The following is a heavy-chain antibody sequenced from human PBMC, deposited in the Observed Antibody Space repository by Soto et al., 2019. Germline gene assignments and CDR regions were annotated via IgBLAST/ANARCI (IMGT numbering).Heavy chain of an antibody. V-gene: IGHV3-15*07. Sequence: GALRLSCAASGFTFSNAWMNWVRQAPGKGLEWVGRIKSKTDGGTTDYAAPVKGRFTISRDDSKNTLYLQMNSLKTEDTAVYYCTTDLYDFWSGYYGSFDPWGQGTLVTVSS. CDR1: GFTFSNAW. D-gene: IGHD3-3*01. CDR3: TTDLYDFWSGYYGSFDP. CDR2: IKSKTDGGTT. J-gene: IGHJ5*02.